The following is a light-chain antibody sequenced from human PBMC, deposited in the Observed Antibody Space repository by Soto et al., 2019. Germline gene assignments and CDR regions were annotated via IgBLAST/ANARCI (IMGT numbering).Light chain of an antibody. CDR2: EGT. V-gene: IGLV2-23*03. CDR1: SSDVVTYNL. J-gene: IGLJ1*01. Sequence: QSVLTQPASVSGSPGQSISISCTGTSSDVVTYNLVSWYQQHPGKAPTVLMYEGTKRPSGVSNRFSGSKSGNTASLTISGLQTEDEADYYCYSFAGSTTFSYVFGPGTKVTVL. CDR3: YSFAGSTTFSYV.